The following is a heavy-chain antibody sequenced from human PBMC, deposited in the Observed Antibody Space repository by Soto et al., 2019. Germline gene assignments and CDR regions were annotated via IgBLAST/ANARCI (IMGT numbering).Heavy chain of an antibody. D-gene: IGHD2-2*02. Sequence: SETLSLTCTVSGGSISSYYWSWIRQPPGKGLEWIGYIYYSGSTNYNPSLKSRVTISVDTSKNQFSLKLSSVTAADTAVYYCARALLGYCSSTSCYTDYGMDVWGQGTTVTVS. CDR2: IYYSGST. CDR1: GGSISSYY. V-gene: IGHV4-59*01. J-gene: IGHJ6*02. CDR3: ARALLGYCSSTSCYTDYGMDV.